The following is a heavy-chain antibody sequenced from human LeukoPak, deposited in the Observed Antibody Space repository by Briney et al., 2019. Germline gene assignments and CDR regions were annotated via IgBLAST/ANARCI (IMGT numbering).Heavy chain of an antibody. V-gene: IGHV4-34*01. Sequence: PSETLSLTCAVNGGSFSGYYWSWIRQPPGKGLECIGEINHSGSTNYNPSLKSRVTISVDTSKNQFSLKLSSVTAADTAVYYCARALPPNYGSGSIAPNWFDPWGQGTLVTVSS. D-gene: IGHD3-10*01. J-gene: IGHJ5*02. CDR1: GGSFSGYY. CDR2: INHSGST. CDR3: ARALPPNYGSGSIAPNWFDP.